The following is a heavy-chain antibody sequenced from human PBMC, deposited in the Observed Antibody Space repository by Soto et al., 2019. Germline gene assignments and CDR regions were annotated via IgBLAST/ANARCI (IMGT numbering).Heavy chain of an antibody. J-gene: IGHJ6*02. V-gene: IGHV1-18*01. CDR2: ISAYDGNT. CDR3: ARPLDYYYYGMDV. Sequence: ASVKVSCKASGYTFASFGVNWVRQAPGQGLEWMGWISAYDGNTNYAQRFQGRVTMTTDTSTTTAYMERTSLRSDDTAVYYCARPLDYYYYGMDVWGQGTTVTVSS. CDR1: GYTFASFG.